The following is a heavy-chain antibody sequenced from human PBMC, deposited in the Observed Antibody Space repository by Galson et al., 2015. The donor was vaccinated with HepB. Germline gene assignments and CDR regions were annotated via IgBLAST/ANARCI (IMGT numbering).Heavy chain of an antibody. CDR2: IYYSGST. CDR3: ATALRKQLVYYFDY. V-gene: IGHV4-59*08. D-gene: IGHD6-13*01. CDR1: GGSISSYY. Sequence: TLSLTCTVSGGSISSYYWSWIRQPPGKGLEWIGYIYYSGSTNYNPSLKSRVTISVDTSKNQFSLKLSSVTAADTAVYYCATALRKQLVYYFDYWGQGTLVTVSS. J-gene: IGHJ4*02.